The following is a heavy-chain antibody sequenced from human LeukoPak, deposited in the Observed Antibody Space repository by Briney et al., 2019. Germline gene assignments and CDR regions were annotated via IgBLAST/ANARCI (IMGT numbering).Heavy chain of an antibody. Sequence: SETLSLTCTVSGGSISSHYWSWIWQPPGKGLEWIGYIYYSGSTNYNPSLKSRVTISVDTSKNQFSLKLSSVTAADTAVYYCARDDPDLRRYFDLWGRGTLVTVSS. CDR1: GGSISSHY. V-gene: IGHV4-59*11. J-gene: IGHJ2*01. CDR2: IYYSGST. CDR3: ARDDPDLRRYFDL.